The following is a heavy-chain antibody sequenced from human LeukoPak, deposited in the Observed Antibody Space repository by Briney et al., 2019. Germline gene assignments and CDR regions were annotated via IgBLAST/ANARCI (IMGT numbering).Heavy chain of an antibody. D-gene: IGHD2-2*01. CDR3: VSFYETY. CDR2: INGDGSWT. V-gene: IGHV3-74*01. CDR1: GNYW. Sequence: GGPLRLSCAASGNYWMHWVRQAPGKGLVWVSHINGDGSWTTYADSVKGRFTISKDNAKNTVYLQMNNLRAEDTAVYYCVSFYETYWGQGTLVTVSS. J-gene: IGHJ4*02.